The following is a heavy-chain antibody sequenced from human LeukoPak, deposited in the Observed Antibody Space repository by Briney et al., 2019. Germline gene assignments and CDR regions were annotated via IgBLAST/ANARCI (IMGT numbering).Heavy chain of an antibody. Sequence: SETLSLTCSVSGGSMTILYWTWLRQPPGKGLEWIGNIYDSGSTRYNTSLESRVTISVDTSNNQFSLKLSSVTTADTAVYYGAKGGSTKFYYGDVWGQGTTVTVSS. J-gene: IGHJ6*02. V-gene: IGHV4-59*01. D-gene: IGHD2-8*01. CDR1: GGSMTILY. CDR3: AKGGSTKFYYGDV. CDR2: IYDSGST.